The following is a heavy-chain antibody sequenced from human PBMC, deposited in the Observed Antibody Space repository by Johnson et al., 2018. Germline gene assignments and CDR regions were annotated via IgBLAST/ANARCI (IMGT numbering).Heavy chain of an antibody. CDR1: GFTFSSYA. V-gene: IGHV3-64*01. Sequence: VQLVQSGGGLVQPGGSLSLSCAASGFTFSSYAMHWVRQAPGKGLEYVSAISSNGGSKYSANSVQGRFTISRDNAKNTLYLQTQSRKAGDMDGYNCARAGWTGDLDVWGKGTTVTVSS. CDR3: ARAGWTGDLDV. J-gene: IGHJ6*04. CDR2: ISSNGGSK. D-gene: IGHD3/OR15-3a*01.